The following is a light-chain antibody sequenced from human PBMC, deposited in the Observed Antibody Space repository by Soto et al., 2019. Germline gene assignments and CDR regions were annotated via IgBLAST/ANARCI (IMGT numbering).Light chain of an antibody. Sequence: IQLTQSPSSLSASVGDRVTVTCRASEDITNYLAWYQQKVGKAPKLLIYDASTLHSGVPSRFSGSGSGTDFTLTNSGLQPEDFATYYCQQLTRYPSTFGGGTKVDIK. V-gene: IGKV1-9*01. CDR3: QQLTRYPST. CDR2: DAS. J-gene: IGKJ4*01. CDR1: EDITNY.